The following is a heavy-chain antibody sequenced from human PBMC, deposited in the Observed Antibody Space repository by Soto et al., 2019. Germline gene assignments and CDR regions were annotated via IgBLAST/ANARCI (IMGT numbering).Heavy chain of an antibody. V-gene: IGHV3-43*01. Sequence: GGSLRLSCAASGFRFDDYNIHWVRQAPGKGLEWVSLITWNGGNTYYADSVKGRFTISRDGTTKSVSLQMTSLKTEDTGLYYCARETLSFGSALDVWGQGTTVTVSS. J-gene: IGHJ6*02. CDR3: ARETLSFGSALDV. CDR2: ITWNGGNT. CDR1: GFRFDDYN. D-gene: IGHD3-3*01.